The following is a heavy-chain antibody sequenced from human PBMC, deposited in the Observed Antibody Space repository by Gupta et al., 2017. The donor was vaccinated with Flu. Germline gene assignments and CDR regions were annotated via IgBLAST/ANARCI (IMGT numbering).Heavy chain of an antibody. Sequence: VRQAPGQGLEWMGGISPVFGQTNSAQKFQGRVTITADESTSTAYMEISSLRSEDTAVYYCARKGGGHCSGGSCYSFDFWGQGTLVTVSS. D-gene: IGHD2-15*01. J-gene: IGHJ4*02. CDR2: ISPVFGQT. V-gene: IGHV1-69*01. CDR3: ARKGGGHCSGGSCYSFDF.